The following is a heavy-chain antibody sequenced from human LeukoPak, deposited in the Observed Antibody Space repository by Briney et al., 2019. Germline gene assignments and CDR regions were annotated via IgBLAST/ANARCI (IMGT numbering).Heavy chain of an antibody. D-gene: IGHD6-19*01. CDR2: ISSSSSYI. J-gene: IGHJ4*02. CDR3: ARDYLYSSGWYYSFDY. Sequence: GGSLRLSCAASGSTFSSYSMNWVRQAPGKGLEWVSSISSSSSYIYYADSVKGRFTISRDNAKNSLYLQMNSLRAEDTAVYCCARDYLYSSGWYYSFDYWGQGTLVTVSS. CDR1: GSTFSSYS. V-gene: IGHV3-21*01.